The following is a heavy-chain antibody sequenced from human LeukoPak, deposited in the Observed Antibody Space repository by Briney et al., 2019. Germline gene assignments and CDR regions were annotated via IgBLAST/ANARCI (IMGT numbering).Heavy chain of an antibody. CDR3: AKDHCSGGSCYRYFDY. CDR2: ISYDGSNK. V-gene: IGHV3-30*18. Sequence: GRSLRLSCAASGFTFSGYGMHWVRQAPGKGLEWVAGISYDGSNKYCADSVKGRFTISRDNSKNTLSLQMNSLRAEDTAVFCCAKDHCSGGSCYRYFDYWGQGTLVTVSS. J-gene: IGHJ4*02. CDR1: GFTFSGYG. D-gene: IGHD2-15*01.